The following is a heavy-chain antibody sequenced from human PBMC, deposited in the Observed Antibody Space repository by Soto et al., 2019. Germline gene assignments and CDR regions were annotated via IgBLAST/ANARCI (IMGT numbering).Heavy chain of an antibody. CDR1: GGSISSYY. D-gene: IGHD3-16*01. J-gene: IGHJ4*02. CDR2: IYYSGST. Sequence: SSETLSLTCTVSGGSISSYYWSWIRQPPGKGLEWIGYIYYSGSTNYNPSLKSRVTISVDTSKNQFSLKLSSVTAADTAVYYCARGRPPGITEPFDYWGQGTLVTVSS. CDR3: ARGRPPGITEPFDY. V-gene: IGHV4-59*01.